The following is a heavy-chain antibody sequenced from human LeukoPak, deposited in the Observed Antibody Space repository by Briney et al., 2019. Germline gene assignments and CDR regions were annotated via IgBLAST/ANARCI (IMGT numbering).Heavy chain of an antibody. V-gene: IGHV4-59*01. CDR3: ARAYEAGSLDY. CDR1: GGSISSYY. J-gene: IGHJ4*02. Sequence: PSETLSLTCTVSGGSISSYYWSWIRQPPGKGLEWIGYIYYSGSTNYNPSLKSRVTISVDTSKNQFSLKLSSVTAADTAMYYCARAYEAGSLDYWGQGTLVTVSS. D-gene: IGHD3-3*01. CDR2: IYYSGST.